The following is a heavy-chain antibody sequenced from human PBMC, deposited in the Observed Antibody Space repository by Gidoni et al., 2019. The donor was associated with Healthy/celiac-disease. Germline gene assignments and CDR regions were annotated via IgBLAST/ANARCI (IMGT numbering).Heavy chain of an antibody. CDR3: ARDLFPHAFDI. Sequence: QVQLMQSGAEVTKPGASVKVSCKASAYTFTSYYMHWVRQAPGQGLEWMGIINPSGGSTSYAQKFQGRVTMTRDTSTSTVYMELSSLRSEDTAVYYCARDLFPHAFDIWGQGTMVTVSS. CDR1: AYTFTSYY. J-gene: IGHJ3*02. V-gene: IGHV1-46*01. CDR2: INPSGGST.